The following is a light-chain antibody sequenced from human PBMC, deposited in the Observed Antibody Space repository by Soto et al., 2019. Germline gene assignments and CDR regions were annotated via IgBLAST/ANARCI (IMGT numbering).Light chain of an antibody. CDR1: SSDVGGYNY. J-gene: IGLJ2*01. CDR2: EVS. CDR3: SSYTSSRSGV. Sequence: QSALTQPASVSGSPGQSITISCTGTSSDVGGYNYVSWYQQHPGIAPKLMIYEVSNRPSGVSSRFSGSKSGNTASLTISGLQAEDEAAYYCSSYTSSRSGVFGGGTKLTVL. V-gene: IGLV2-14*01.